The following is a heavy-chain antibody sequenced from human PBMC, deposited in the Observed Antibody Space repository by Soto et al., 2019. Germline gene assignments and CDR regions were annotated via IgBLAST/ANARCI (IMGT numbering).Heavy chain of an antibody. CDR3: ARDGGYCSSASCRFPLGYFDY. V-gene: IGHV3-30-3*01. D-gene: IGHD2-2*01. CDR2: ISYDGSNK. CDR1: GFTFSSYA. Sequence: QVQLVESGGGVVQPGRSLRLSCAASGFTFSSYAMHWVRQAPGKGLEWVAVISYDGSNKYYADSVKGRFTISRDNSKNTLYLQMNSLRAEDTAVYYCARDGGYCSSASCRFPLGYFDYWGPGTLVTVSS. J-gene: IGHJ4*02.